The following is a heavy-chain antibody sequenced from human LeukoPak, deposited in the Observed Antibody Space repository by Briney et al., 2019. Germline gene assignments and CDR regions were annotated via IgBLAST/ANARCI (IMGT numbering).Heavy chain of an antibody. Sequence: PSETLSLTCTVSGGSISTYYWTWIRQPPGKELEWIGYVYYTGSTNYNPSLNSRVSMSVDTSKNQFSLKLNSVTAEDTAVYYCVRRFAANPRYAFDIWGQGTMVTVPS. CDR1: GGSISTYY. J-gene: IGHJ3*02. D-gene: IGHD3-3*01. CDR3: VRRFAANPRYAFDI. V-gene: IGHV4-59*08. CDR2: VYYTGST.